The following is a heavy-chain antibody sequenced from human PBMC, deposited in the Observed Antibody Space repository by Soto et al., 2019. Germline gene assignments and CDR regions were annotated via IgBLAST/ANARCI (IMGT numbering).Heavy chain of an antibody. CDR1: GYTFTSYG. J-gene: IGHJ5*02. CDR2: ISAYNGNT. D-gene: IGHD2-2*01. CDR3: ARDLGYCSSTSCYPGVNWFDP. Sequence: GASVKVSCKASGYTFTSYGISWVRQAPGQGLEWMGWISAYNGNTNYAQKLQGRVTMTTDTSTSTAYMELRSLRSDDTAVYYCARDLGYCSSTSCYPGVNWFDPWGQGTLVTVS. V-gene: IGHV1-18*04.